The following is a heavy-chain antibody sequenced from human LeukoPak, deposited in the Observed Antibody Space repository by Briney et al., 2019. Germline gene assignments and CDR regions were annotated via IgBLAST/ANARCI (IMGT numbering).Heavy chain of an antibody. CDR1: GFGISGRD. CDR2: IGSGAKM. Sequence: GGSLRLSCTVSGFGISGRDMTWGRQAPGKGLEWVSSIGSGAKMFYTDSVKGRFTVSRDTSKNTLFLQMNSLRAEDTAVYYCATTVWTGQFPDYFDVWGQGTLVTVSS. D-gene: IGHD1-1*01. CDR3: ATTVWTGQFPDYFDV. V-gene: IGHV3-69-1*02. J-gene: IGHJ4*02.